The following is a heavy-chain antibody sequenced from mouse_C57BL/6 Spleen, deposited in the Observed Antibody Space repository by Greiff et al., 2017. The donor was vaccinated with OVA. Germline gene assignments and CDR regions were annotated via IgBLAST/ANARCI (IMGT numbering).Heavy chain of an antibody. V-gene: IGHV1-26*01. CDR1: GYTFTDYY. D-gene: IGHD2-2*01. CDR3: ARERGNGYYPDY. Sequence: EVKLQQSGPELVKPGASVKISCKASGYTFTDYYMNWVKQSHGKSLEWIGDINPNNGGTSYNQKFKGKATLTVDKSSSTAYMELRSLTSEDSAVYYCARERGNGYYPDYWGQGTTLTVSS. J-gene: IGHJ2*01. CDR2: INPNNGGT.